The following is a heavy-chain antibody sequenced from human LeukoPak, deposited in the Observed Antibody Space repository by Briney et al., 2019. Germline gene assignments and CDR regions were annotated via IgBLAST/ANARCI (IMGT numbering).Heavy chain of an antibody. CDR3: ARGPLWFGELYRDNWFDP. V-gene: IGHV3-21*01. D-gene: IGHD3-10*01. J-gene: IGHJ5*02. CDR2: ISSSSSYI. Sequence: TGGSLRLSCAASGFTFSSYEMNWVRQAPGKGLEWVSSISSSSSYIYYADSVKGRFTISRDNAANSLFLQMNSLRAEDTAVYYCARGPLWFGELYRDNWFDPWGQGTLVTVSS. CDR1: GFTFSSYE.